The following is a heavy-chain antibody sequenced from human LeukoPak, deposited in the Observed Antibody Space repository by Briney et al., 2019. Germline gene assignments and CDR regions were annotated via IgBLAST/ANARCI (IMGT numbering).Heavy chain of an antibody. CDR2: ISAYNGNT. V-gene: IGHV1-18*01. J-gene: IGHJ4*02. CDR1: GYTFTSYG. CDR3: ARVRLASYSSGWVVGDY. D-gene: IGHD6-19*01. Sequence: GASVKVSCKASGYTFTSYGISWVRPAPGQGLEWMGWISAYNGNTNYAQKLQGRVTMTTDTSTSTAYMELRSLRSDDTAVYYCARVRLASYSSGWVVGDYWGQGTLVTVSS.